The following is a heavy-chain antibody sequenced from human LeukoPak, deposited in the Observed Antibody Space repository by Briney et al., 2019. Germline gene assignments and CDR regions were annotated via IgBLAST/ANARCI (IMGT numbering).Heavy chain of an antibody. D-gene: IGHD2-15*01. V-gene: IGHV1-2*02. J-gene: IGHJ4*02. CDR2: FNSNSGVS. CDR3: ARATGYCSGGSCYSWYYFDY. CDR1: GYTLTGYY. Sequence: ASVKVSCKSSGYTLTGYYMYWVRQAPGQEVEWMGWFNSNSGVSNYAQKFQGRVTMTRDTSISTAYMELSRLRSDDTAVYYCARATGYCSGGSCYSWYYFDYWGQGTLVTVSS.